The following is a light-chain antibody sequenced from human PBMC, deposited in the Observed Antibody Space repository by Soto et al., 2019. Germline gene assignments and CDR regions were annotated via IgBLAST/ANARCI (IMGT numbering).Light chain of an antibody. CDR1: SSDIGNNY. V-gene: IGLV1-51*01. J-gene: IGLJ3*02. CDR3: GTWDSSLSAWV. Sequence: QSVLTQPPSVSAAPGQKVTISCYGSSSDIGNNYVSWYQQLPGTAPKLLIYDNNKRPSGIPDRFSGSKSGTSATLGNTGLQTGDEADYYCGTWDSSLSAWVFGGGTKLTVL. CDR2: DNN.